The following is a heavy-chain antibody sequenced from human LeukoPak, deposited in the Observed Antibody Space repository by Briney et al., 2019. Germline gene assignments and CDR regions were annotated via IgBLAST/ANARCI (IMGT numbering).Heavy chain of an antibody. CDR3: AKGGYYDSSGYDG. Sequence: GGSLRLSCAASGFTFGSPWMHWVRQAPGKGLEWVSGISGSGDSTYYADSVKGRFTISRGNSKNTLYLQMNSLRAEDTAVYYCAKGGYYDSSGYDGWGQGTLVTVSS. CDR1: GFTFGSPW. D-gene: IGHD3-22*01. CDR2: ISGSGDST. J-gene: IGHJ4*02. V-gene: IGHV3-23*01.